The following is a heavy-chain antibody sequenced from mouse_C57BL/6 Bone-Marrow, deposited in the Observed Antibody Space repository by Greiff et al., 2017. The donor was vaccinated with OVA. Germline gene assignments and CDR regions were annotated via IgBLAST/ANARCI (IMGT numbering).Heavy chain of an antibody. D-gene: IGHD2-3*01. Sequence: QVQLQQSGAELVRPGASVKLSCKASGYTFTDYYINWVKQRPGQGLEWIARIYPGSGNTYYNEKFKGKATLTAEKSSSTAYMQLSSLTSEDSAVYFCAREGGWLPRRYFDVWGTGTTVTVSS. CDR3: AREGGWLPRRYFDV. V-gene: IGHV1-76*01. CDR1: GYTFTDYY. CDR2: IYPGSGNT. J-gene: IGHJ1*03.